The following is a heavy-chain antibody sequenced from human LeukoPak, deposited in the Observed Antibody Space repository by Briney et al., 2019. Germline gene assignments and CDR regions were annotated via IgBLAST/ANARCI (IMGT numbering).Heavy chain of an antibody. J-gene: IGHJ5*01. Sequence: GGSLRLSCAASGFTFSNYVMSWVRRAPEKGLQWVSSISGSGGSTYYADSVKGRFTISRDSSKNTVYLQMNSLRAEDTAVYSCAKGSSPDYYGSGRFDSWGQGILVTVS. CDR2: ISGSGGST. CDR3: AKGSSPDYYGSGRFDS. V-gene: IGHV3-23*01. D-gene: IGHD3-10*01. CDR1: GFTFSNYV.